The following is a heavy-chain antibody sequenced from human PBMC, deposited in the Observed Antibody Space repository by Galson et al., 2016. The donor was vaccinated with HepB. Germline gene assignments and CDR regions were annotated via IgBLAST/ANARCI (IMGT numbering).Heavy chain of an antibody. CDR1: GLTFRNYG. CDR2: ICRSGDST. V-gene: IGHV3-23*01. CDR3: VQGSTAPAV. D-gene: IGHD2-2*01. J-gene: IGHJ6*04. Sequence: SLSLSCAASGLTFRNYGMTWVRQAPGMGLEVVSCICRSGDSTDYSDSLKGRFTISRDNSKNTLPLQMNSLTADDTAIYYCVQGSTAPAVWGKGTTVTVSS.